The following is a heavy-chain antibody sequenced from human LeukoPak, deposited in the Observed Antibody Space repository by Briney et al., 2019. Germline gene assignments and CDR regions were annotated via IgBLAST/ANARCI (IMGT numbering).Heavy chain of an antibody. Sequence: GGSLRLSCAASGFTFSSYSMNWVRHAPGKGLEWVSYISSSSSTIYYADSVKGRFTISGDNAKNSLYLQMNSLRAEDTAVYYCARDTGARNLYYYYYYMDVWGKGTTVTVSS. J-gene: IGHJ6*03. CDR2: ISSSSSTI. V-gene: IGHV3-48*01. D-gene: IGHD1-14*01. CDR3: ARDTGARNLYYYYYYMDV. CDR1: GFTFSSYS.